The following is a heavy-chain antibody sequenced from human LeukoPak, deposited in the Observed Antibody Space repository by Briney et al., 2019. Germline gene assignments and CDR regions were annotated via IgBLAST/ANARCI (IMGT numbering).Heavy chain of an antibody. CDR2: IIPIFGTA. V-gene: IGHV1-69*13. CDR1: GGTFSSYA. Sequence: ASVKVSCKASGGTFSSYAISWVRQAPGQGLEWMGGIIPIFGTANYAQKFQGRVTITADESTSTAYMELSSLRSEDTAVYYCARGRRYFDWYASDYWGQGTLVTVSS. CDR3: ARGRRYFDWYASDY. J-gene: IGHJ4*02. D-gene: IGHD3-9*01.